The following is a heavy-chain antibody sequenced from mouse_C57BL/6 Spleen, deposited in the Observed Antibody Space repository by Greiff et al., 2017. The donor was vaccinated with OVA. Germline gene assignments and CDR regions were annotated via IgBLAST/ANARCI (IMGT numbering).Heavy chain of an antibody. D-gene: IGHD1-1*01. CDR1: GFTFSDYG. CDR3: ARERLLLRYFDY. CDR2: ISSGSSTI. Sequence: EVQGVESGGGLVKPGGSLKLSCAASGFTFSDYGMHWVRQAPEKGLELVAYISSGSSTIYYADTVKGRFTISRDNAKNTLFLQMTSLRSEDTAMYYCARERLLLRYFDYWGQGTTLTVSS. V-gene: IGHV5-17*01. J-gene: IGHJ2*01.